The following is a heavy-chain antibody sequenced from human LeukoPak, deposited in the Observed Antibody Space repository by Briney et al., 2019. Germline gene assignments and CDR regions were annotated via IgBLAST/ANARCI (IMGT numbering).Heavy chain of an antibody. V-gene: IGHV7-4-1*02. J-gene: IGHJ6*03. CDR1: GYTFTSYA. CDR2: INTNTGNP. D-gene: IGHD6-6*01. Sequence: VASVKVSCKASGYTFTSYAMNWVRQAPGQGLEWMGWINTNTGNPTYAQGFTGRFVFSLDTSVSTAYLQISSLKAEDTAVYYCARGNSSSIPAWYYYYYMDVWGKGTTVTVSS. CDR3: ARGNSSSIPAWYYYYYMDV.